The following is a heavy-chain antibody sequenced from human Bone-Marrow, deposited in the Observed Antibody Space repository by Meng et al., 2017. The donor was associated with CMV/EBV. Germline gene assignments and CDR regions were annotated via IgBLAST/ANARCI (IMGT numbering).Heavy chain of an antibody. CDR2: INHSGNT. D-gene: IGHD1-26*01. CDR3: ARGLLSRLRPTNWFDT. CDR1: GGSFTGYY. V-gene: IGHV4-34*01. J-gene: IGHJ5*02. Sequence: GSLRLSCAVYGGSFTGYYWSWIRQTPGQGLEWIGEINHSGNTNYNPSLGGRATISVDTSKKQLSLNVTSVTAADTSVYYCARGLLSRLRPTNWFDTWGQGILVTVSS.